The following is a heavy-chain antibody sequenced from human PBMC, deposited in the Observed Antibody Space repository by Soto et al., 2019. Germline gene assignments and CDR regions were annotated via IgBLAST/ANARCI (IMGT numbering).Heavy chain of an antibody. J-gene: IGHJ4*02. CDR3: ALPFDDRSAYYGALGY. CDR2: IYYSDAT. D-gene: IGHD3-22*01. CDR1: GSSISSGDYY. V-gene: IGHV4-30-4*01. Sequence: HVQLQESGTGLVKPSQTLALTCTVSGSSISSGDYYWSWLRQPPGKGLKWIGYIYYSDATYYNPSLYSRLTLSVGTPKNQPSQKLSPVTAADTAVYFCALPFDDRSAYYGALGYWGQGTLVTVSS.